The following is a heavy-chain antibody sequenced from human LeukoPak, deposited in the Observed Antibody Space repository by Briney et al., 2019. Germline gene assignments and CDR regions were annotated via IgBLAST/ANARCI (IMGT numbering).Heavy chain of an antibody. D-gene: IGHD3-22*01. CDR3: ARARFDSSGYVPFVDY. CDR1: GGSTSSYY. CDR2: IYTSGST. Sequence: SETLSLTCTVSGGSTSSYYWSWIRQPAGKGLEWIGRIYTSGSTNYNPSLKSRVTMSVDTSKNQFSLKLSSVTAADTAVYYCARARFDSSGYVPFVDYWGQGTLVTVSS. V-gene: IGHV4-4*07. J-gene: IGHJ4*02.